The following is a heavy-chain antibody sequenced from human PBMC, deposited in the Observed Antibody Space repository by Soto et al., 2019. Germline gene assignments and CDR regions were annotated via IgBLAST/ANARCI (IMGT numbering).Heavy chain of an antibody. J-gene: IGHJ4*02. Sequence: EVQLVESGGGLVKPGGSLRLSCAASGFTFSSYSMNWVRQAPGKGLEWVSSISSSSSYIYYADSVKGRFTISRDNAKNSLYLQMNSLRAEDTAVYHCARDLRSGWYGVSDYWGQGTLVTVSS. CDR2: ISSSSSYI. V-gene: IGHV3-21*01. CDR1: GFTFSSYS. D-gene: IGHD6-19*01. CDR3: ARDLRSGWYGVSDY.